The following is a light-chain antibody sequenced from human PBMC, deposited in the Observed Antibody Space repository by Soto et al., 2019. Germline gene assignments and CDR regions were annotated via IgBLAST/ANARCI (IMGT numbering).Light chain of an antibody. Sequence: QSALTQPASVSGSPGQSITISCTGTSSNIGTYNLVSWYQRHPGKAPKLMIYEGSKRPSGVSNRYSGSKSGNTASLTISGLQAEDEADYYCCSFGGASTWVFGAGTKLTVL. V-gene: IGLV2-23*01. CDR3: CSFGGASTWV. CDR2: EGS. CDR1: SSNIGTYNL. J-gene: IGLJ3*02.